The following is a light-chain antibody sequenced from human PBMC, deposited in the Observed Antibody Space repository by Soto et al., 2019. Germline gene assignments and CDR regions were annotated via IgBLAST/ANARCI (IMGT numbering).Light chain of an antibody. CDR1: RDVGSD. Sequence: QMTQSPSSLSASVGEKIIITCRASRDVGSDVSWYQQKPGQAPKLLIYAASNLYTGVPSRFTGSGSGIDFTLTISSLQPEDFATYYCQQFHSYPITFGQGTRLEIK. V-gene: IGKV1-17*01. CDR3: QQFHSYPIT. CDR2: AAS. J-gene: IGKJ5*01.